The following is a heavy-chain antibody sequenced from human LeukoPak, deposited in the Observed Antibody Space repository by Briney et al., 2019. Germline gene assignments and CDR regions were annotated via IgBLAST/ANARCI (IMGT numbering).Heavy chain of an antibody. V-gene: IGHV3-30-3*01. D-gene: IGHD6-13*01. J-gene: IGHJ5*02. CDR2: ISYDGSNK. CDR1: GFTFSSYA. CDR3: ARDLMYTNTWRFDP. Sequence: GGSLRLSCAASGFTFSSYAMHWVRQAPGKGLEWVAVISYDGSNKYYADSVKGRFTISRDNSKNTLYLQMNSLRAEDSAVYYCARDLMYTNTWRFDPWGQGTLVTVSS.